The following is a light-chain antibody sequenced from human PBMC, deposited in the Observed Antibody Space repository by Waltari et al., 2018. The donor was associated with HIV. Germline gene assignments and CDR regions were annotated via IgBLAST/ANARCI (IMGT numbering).Light chain of an antibody. CDR2: SNN. CDR3: AAWDDSLNGWV. V-gene: IGLV1-44*01. CDR1: SSNIESNT. Sequence: QSVLTQPSSASGTPGQRVAISCSGSSSNIESNTVNWYQQLPGTAPKLLVYSNNPRPSGVPDRISGSKSGTSASLAISWLQSEDEADYYCAAWDDSLNGWVFGGGTKLTVL. J-gene: IGLJ3*02.